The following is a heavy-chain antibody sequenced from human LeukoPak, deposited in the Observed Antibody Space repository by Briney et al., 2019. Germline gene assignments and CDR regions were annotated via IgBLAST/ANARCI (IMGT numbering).Heavy chain of an antibody. CDR1: GFTFSSYD. D-gene: IGHD2-2*01. V-gene: IGHV3-13*01. CDR3: ARYLGYYYGMDV. J-gene: IGHJ6*02. Sequence: GGSLRISCAASGFTFSSYDMHWVRQATGKGLEWVSAIGTAGDTYYPGSVKGRFTISRENAKNSLYLQMNSLRAGDTAVYYCARYLGYYYGMDVWGQGTTVTVSS. CDR2: IGTAGDT.